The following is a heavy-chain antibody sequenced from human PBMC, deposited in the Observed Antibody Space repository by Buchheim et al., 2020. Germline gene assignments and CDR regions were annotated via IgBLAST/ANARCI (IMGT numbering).Heavy chain of an antibody. CDR1: GFTFRNAW. V-gene: IGHV3-15*01. D-gene: IGHD6-6*01. J-gene: IGHJ4*02. CDR3: NTGGRGSSAYYFDN. CDR2: IKSQTEGGAI. Sequence: EVQLVESGGGLVEPGGSLRLSCAASGFTFRNAWMSWVRQAPGKGLEWVGRIKSQTEGGAIDYAAPVKGRFPISRDDSKNMLYLQVNSLKVEDTAVYYCNTGGRGSSAYYFDNWGQGSL.